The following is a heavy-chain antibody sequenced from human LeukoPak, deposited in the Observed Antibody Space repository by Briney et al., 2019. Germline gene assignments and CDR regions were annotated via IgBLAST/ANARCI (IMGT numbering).Heavy chain of an antibody. D-gene: IGHD5-18*01. V-gene: IGHV3-74*01. CDR1: GFTFTTYW. CDR2: INSDGSIT. J-gene: IGHJ6*02. Sequence: GGSLRLSCAASGFTFTTYWMHWVRQAPGKGLVWVSHINSDGSITSYADSVKGRFTISRDNAKNTLYLQMNSLRAEDTAVYYCARDAVDTANAVWGQGATVTVSS. CDR3: ARDAVDTANAV.